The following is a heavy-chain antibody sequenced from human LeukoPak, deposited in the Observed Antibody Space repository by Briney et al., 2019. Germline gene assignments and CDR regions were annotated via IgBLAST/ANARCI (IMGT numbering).Heavy chain of an antibody. CDR2: INAGNGNT. D-gene: IGHD6-19*01. Sequence: ASVKVSCKASGYTFTSYAMHWVRQGPGQRLEWMGWINAGNGNTKYSQEFQGRVTITRDTSASTAYMELSSLRSEDMAVYYCARGHQPSRQWPGWYFDYWGQGTLVTVSS. V-gene: IGHV1-3*03. CDR1: GYTFTSYA. J-gene: IGHJ4*02. CDR3: ARGHQPSRQWPGWYFDY.